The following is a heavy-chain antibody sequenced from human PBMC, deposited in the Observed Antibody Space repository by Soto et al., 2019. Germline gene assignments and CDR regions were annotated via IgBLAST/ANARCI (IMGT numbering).Heavy chain of an antibody. CDR3: ARDHVGSGTLFDY. J-gene: IGHJ4*02. D-gene: IGHD3-10*01. V-gene: IGHV4-30-4*01. CDR2: IYYSGST. CDR1: GGSISSGDYY. Sequence: GPGVSSETLSLTCTLSGGSISSGDYYWSWIRQPPGKGLEWIWYIYYSGSTYYNPSLKSRVTISVDTSKNQFSLKLSSVTAADTAVYYCARDHVGSGTLFDYRGQGTLVTVSS.